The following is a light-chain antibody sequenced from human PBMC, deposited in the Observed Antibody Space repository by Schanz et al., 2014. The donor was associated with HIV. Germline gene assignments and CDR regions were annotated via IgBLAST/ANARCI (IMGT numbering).Light chain of an antibody. CDR3: QQLNSYPAWT. Sequence: IQMTQSPSSLSASVGDRVTITCRASQTIANFLNWYQQTPGKAPKLLIYGASNVQSGVPSRFSGSGSGTDFTLTISSLQPEDFATYYCQQLNSYPAWTFGQGTKVEIK. V-gene: IGKV1-39*01. CDR1: QTIANF. J-gene: IGKJ1*01. CDR2: GAS.